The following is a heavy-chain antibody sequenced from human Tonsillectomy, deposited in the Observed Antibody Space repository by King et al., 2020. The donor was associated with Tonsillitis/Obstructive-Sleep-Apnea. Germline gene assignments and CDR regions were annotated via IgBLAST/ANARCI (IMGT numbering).Heavy chain of an antibody. CDR1: GFTFDDYA. J-gene: IGHJ3*02. CDR2: ISWNSGSI. D-gene: IGHD6-13*01. Sequence: VQLVESGGGLVQPGRSLRLSCAASGFTFDDYAMYWVRQAPGKGLEWVSGISWNSGSIVYADFVKGRFTISRDNAKNSLYLQMNSLRAEDTALYYCAKDLIIAVTGTPGDAFDIWGQGTMVTVSS. CDR3: AKDLIIAVTGTPGDAFDI. V-gene: IGHV3-9*01.